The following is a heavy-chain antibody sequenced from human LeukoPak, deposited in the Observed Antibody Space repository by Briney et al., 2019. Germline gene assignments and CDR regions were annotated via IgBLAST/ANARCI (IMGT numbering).Heavy chain of an antibody. D-gene: IGHD3-10*01. V-gene: IGHV1-18*01. CDR1: GYTFTSYG. Sequence: ASVKVSCKASGYTFTSYGISWVRQAPGQGLEWMGWISAYNGNTNYAQKFQGRVTITADKSTSTAYMELSSLRSEDTAVYYCARTYGSGSYYNVVGYYFDYWGQGTLVTVSS. CDR3: ARTYGSGSYYNVVGYYFDY. J-gene: IGHJ4*02. CDR2: ISAYNGNT.